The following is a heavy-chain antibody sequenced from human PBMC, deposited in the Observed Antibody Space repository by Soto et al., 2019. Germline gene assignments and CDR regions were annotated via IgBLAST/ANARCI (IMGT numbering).Heavy chain of an antibody. CDR2: IIPIFGTA. V-gene: IGHV1-69*06. D-gene: IGHD3-22*01. CDR1: GGTFSSYA. CDR3: ATRAPYYYDSSAPFDY. J-gene: IGHJ4*02. Sequence: SVKVSCKASGGTFSSYAISWVRQAPGQGLEWMGGIIPIFGTANYAQKFQGRVTITADKSTSTAYMEPSSLRSEDTAVYYCATRAPYYYDSSAPFDYWGQGTLVTVSS.